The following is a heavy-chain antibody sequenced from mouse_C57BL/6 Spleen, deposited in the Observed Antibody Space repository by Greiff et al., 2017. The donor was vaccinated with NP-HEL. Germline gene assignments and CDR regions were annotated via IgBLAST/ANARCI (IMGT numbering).Heavy chain of an antibody. Sequence: EVQGVESGGGLVKPGGSLKLSCAASGFTFSSYTMSWVRQTPETRLEWVATISGGGGNTYYPDSVKGRFTISRDNAKNTLYLQMSSLRSEDTALYYCARHSYYYGSSYGFAYWGQGTLVTVSA. CDR3: ARHSYYYGSSYGFAY. D-gene: IGHD1-1*01. J-gene: IGHJ3*01. CDR1: GFTFSSYT. V-gene: IGHV5-9*01. CDR2: ISGGGGNT.